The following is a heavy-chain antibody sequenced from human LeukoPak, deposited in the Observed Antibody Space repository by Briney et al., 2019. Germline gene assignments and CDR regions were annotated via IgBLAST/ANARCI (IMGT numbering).Heavy chain of an antibody. V-gene: IGHV4-38-2*02. Sequence: PSETLSLTCTVSGYSISTSYYWGWIRQPPGKGLEWIGSIYHSGNTYYNPSLKSRVTISVDTSKNQFSLKLNSVTAADTAVYYCARGGWWEHDNFDFWGLGTLVTVSS. CDR3: ARGGWWEHDNFDF. CDR1: GYSISTSYY. D-gene: IGHD1-26*01. J-gene: IGHJ4*02. CDR2: IYHSGNT.